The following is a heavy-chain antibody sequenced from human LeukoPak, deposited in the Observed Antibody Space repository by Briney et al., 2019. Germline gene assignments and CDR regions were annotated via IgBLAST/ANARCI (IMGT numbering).Heavy chain of an antibody. D-gene: IGHD3-10*01. CDR2: ISAYNGNT. CDR1: GYTFTSYG. V-gene: IGHV1-18*01. J-gene: IGHJ5*02. Sequence: ASVKVSCTASGYTFTSYGISWVRQAPGQGLEWMGWISAYNGNTNYAQKLQGRVTMTTDTSTSTAYMELRSLRSDDTAVYYCARDQPYYYGSGSYSTTYNWFDPWGQGTLVTVSS. CDR3: ARDQPYYYGSGSYSTTYNWFDP.